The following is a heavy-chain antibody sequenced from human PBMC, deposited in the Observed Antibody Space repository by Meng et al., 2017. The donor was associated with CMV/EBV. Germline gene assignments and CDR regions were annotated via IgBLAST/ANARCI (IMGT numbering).Heavy chain of an antibody. D-gene: IGHD6-6*01. CDR3: ARDRGSSSVFDY. V-gene: IGHV1-8*03. Sequence: ASVKVSCKASGYTFTSYDINWVRQATGQGLEWMGWMNPNSGNTGYAQKFQGRVTITRNTSISTAYMELSSLRSEDTAVYYCARDRGSSSVFDYWGQGTLVTVSS. CDR1: GYTFTSYD. J-gene: IGHJ4*02. CDR2: MNPNSGNT.